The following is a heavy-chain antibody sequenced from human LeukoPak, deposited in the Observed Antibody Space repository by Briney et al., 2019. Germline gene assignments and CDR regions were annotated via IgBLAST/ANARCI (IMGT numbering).Heavy chain of an antibody. J-gene: IGHJ6*02. CDR3: TRAGGGCSRACCPTPYFGLDV. CDR1: GGSIRGFY. Sequence: SEALSLTCSVSGGSIRGFYWNWIRQPPGQGLEWIGQIYSSGTTAYSASLKCRVTISVDTSKSQFSLKLTSVTAADTAVYYCTRAGGGCSRACCPTPYFGLDVWGQGTTVTVSS. CDR2: IYSSGTT. V-gene: IGHV4-59*01. D-gene: IGHD2-2*01.